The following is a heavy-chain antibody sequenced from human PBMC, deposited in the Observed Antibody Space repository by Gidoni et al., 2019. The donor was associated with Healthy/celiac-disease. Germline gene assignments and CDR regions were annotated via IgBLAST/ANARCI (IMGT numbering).Heavy chain of an antibody. CDR3: ARSGYSKGPDY. J-gene: IGHJ4*02. V-gene: IGHV3-74*01. CDR2: INSDGSST. CDR1: GFTFSSSW. D-gene: IGHD3-22*01. Sequence: EVQLVESGGGLVQPGGSLRLSCAASGFTFSSSWMHWVRQAPGKGLGWVSRINSDGSSTSYADSVKGRFTIARDNAKNTLYLQMNSLRAEDTAVYYCARSGYSKGPDYWGQGTLVTVSS.